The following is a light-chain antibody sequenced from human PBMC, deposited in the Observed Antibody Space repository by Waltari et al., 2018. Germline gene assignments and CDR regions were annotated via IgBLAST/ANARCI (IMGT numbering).Light chain of an antibody. CDR2: KND. Sequence: QSVLTQPPSASGTPGERVTISCSGSTSNVGTKTVNWYQHFPGMAPKLLSYKNDQRHAGVPDRFSGSKSGTSASLAISGLQSEDEAVYYCAAWDDSLSGYVFGTGTKVSV. J-gene: IGLJ1*01. V-gene: IGLV1-44*01. CDR3: AAWDDSLSGYV. CDR1: TSNVGTKT.